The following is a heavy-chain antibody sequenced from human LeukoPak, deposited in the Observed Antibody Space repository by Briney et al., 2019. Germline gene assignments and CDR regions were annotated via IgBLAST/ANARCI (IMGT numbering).Heavy chain of an antibody. Sequence: ASVKVSCKASGGTFSSYAISWVRQAPGQGLEWMGRIIPILGIANYAQKFQGRVTITADKSPSTAYMELSSLRSEDTAVYYCARSRWLLRYYFDYWGQGTLVTVSS. D-gene: IGHD5-24*01. V-gene: IGHV1-69*04. CDR2: IIPILGIA. CDR3: ARSRWLLRYYFDY. J-gene: IGHJ4*02. CDR1: GGTFSSYA.